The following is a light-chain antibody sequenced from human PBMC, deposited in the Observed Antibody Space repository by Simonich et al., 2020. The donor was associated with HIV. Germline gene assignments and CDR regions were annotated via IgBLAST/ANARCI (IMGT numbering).Light chain of an antibody. V-gene: IGLV2-14*03. J-gene: IGLJ3*02. CDR1: SSDVGGYNY. Sequence: QSALTQPASVSGSPGQSITISCTGTSSDVGGYNYVSWYQQHPGKAPKRMIYDVRNRPSGVSNRFSGSKSGNTASLTSSGLQAEDEADYYCSSYKSSSTWVFGGGTKLTVL. CDR2: DVR. CDR3: SSYKSSSTWV.